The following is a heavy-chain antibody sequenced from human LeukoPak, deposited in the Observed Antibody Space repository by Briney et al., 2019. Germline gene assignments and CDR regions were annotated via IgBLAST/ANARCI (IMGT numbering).Heavy chain of an antibody. D-gene: IGHD3-3*01. Sequence: QPGGSLRLSCAASGFTFSSYSMNWVRQAPGKGLEWVSYISTSSGAIYYADSVKGRFTISRDNAKKSLYLQMNSLRAEDTAVYYCAKTAIFGVVEELDYWGQGTLVTVSS. CDR1: GFTFSSYS. V-gene: IGHV3-48*01. CDR2: ISTSSGAI. CDR3: AKTAIFGVVEELDY. J-gene: IGHJ4*02.